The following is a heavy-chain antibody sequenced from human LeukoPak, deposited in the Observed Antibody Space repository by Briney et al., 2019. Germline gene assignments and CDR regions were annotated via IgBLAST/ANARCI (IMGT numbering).Heavy chain of an antibody. V-gene: IGHV4-4*07. Sequence: SETLSLTCTASGGSICSYYPSWIRQPAGKGPEWIGRIYIRGSTNYNPSLKSRVTMSLDTSKNQFSLKLRSVTAADTAVYYCAREERTLGVVDYWGQGILVTVSS. CDR1: GGSICSYY. CDR2: IYIRGST. CDR3: AREERTLGVVDY. D-gene: IGHD7-27*01. J-gene: IGHJ4*02.